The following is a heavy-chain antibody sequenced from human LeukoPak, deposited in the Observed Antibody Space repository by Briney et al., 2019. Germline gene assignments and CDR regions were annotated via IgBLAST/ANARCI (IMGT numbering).Heavy chain of an antibody. CDR2: ISGSGGST. Sequence: GGSLRLSCAASGFTFSSYAMSWVRQAPGKGLEWVSAISGSGGSTYYADSVKGRLTISRDNSKNTLYLQMNSLRAEDTAVYYCAKSRRYSSSSGFDYWGQGTLVTVS. CDR3: AKSRRYSSSSGFDY. V-gene: IGHV3-23*01. CDR1: GFTFSSYA. J-gene: IGHJ4*02. D-gene: IGHD6-6*01.